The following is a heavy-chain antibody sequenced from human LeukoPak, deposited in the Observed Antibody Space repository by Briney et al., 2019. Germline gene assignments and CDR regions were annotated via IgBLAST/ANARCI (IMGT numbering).Heavy chain of an antibody. D-gene: IGHD4-17*01. J-gene: IGHJ2*01. V-gene: IGHV4-4*07. Sequence: PSETLSLTCTVPGGSISSYYWSWIRQPAGKGLEWIGRIYTSGSTNYNPSLKSRVTMSVDTSKNQFSLKLSSVTAADTAVYYCARDKGPHDYGDYSRYFDLWGRGTLVTVSS. CDR3: ARDKGPHDYGDYSRYFDL. CDR1: GGSISSYY. CDR2: IYTSGST.